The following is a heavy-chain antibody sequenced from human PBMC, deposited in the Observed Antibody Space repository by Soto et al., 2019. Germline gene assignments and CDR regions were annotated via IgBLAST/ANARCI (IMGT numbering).Heavy chain of an antibody. CDR3: ATMRAVEDVSGYYNLGWSDY. CDR1: GDSISPTNYF. V-gene: IGHV4-39*02. Sequence: PSETLSLTCTVSGDSISPTNYFWGWIRQPPGKGLEWVATIHFGGNTYYSPSLKSRVNISVDTSKNRFSLNLNSVTAADTAVYYCATMRAVEDVSGYYNLGWSDYWGQGIRVTVSS. D-gene: IGHD3-22*01. J-gene: IGHJ4*02. CDR2: IHFGGNT.